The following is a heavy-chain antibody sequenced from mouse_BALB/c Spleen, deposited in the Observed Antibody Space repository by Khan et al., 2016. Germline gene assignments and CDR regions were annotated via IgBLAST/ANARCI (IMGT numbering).Heavy chain of an antibody. CDR3: ARGGENYYGSSYLYYAMDY. CDR2: IDPYYGGT. CDR1: GYSFTGYN. V-gene: IGHV1-39*01. Sequence: VQLQQSGPELEKPGASVKISCKASGYSFTGYNMNWVKQSNGKSLEWIGNIDPYYGGTSYNQKFKGKATLTVDKSSSTAYMQLKSLTSEDSAVYYCARGGENYYGSSYLYYAMDYWGQGTSVTVSS. D-gene: IGHD1-1*01. J-gene: IGHJ4*01.